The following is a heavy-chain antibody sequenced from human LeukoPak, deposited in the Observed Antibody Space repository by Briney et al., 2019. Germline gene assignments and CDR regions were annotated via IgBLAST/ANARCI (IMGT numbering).Heavy chain of an antibody. J-gene: IGHJ6*03. CDR2: INPNSGGT. D-gene: IGHD3-9*01. CDR1: GYTFTGYY. Sequence: ASVKVSCKASGYTFTGYYMHWVRQAPGQGLEWMGWINPNSGGTNYAQKFQGRVTMTRDTSISTAYMELSRLRSDDTAVYYCARHLQRYFDWSTLNYYYYMDVWGKGTTVTVSS. CDR3: ARHLQRYFDWSTLNYYYYMDV. V-gene: IGHV1-2*02.